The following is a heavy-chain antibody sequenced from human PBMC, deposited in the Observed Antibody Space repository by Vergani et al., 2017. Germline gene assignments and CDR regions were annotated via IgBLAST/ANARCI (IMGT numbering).Heavy chain of an antibody. V-gene: IGHV4-34*01. CDR2: INHSGST. J-gene: IGHJ6*02. CDR3: ARGRGVLWFGEHSGAKMDV. Sequence: QVQLQQWGAGLLKPPETLSLTCAVYVGSFCVYYWCSICHPPGKGLEWIGEINHSGSTNYNPSLKSRVTISLDTSKNQFPLKLSSVTAADTTVYYCARGRGVLWFGEHSGAKMDVWGQGTTVTVSS. D-gene: IGHD3-10*01. CDR1: VGSFCVYY.